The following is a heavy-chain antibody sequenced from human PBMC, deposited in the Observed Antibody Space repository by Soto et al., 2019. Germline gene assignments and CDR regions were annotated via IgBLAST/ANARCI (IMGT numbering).Heavy chain of an antibody. J-gene: IGHJ4*02. CDR1: GFTFSSYA. V-gene: IGHV3-30*04. D-gene: IGHD5-12*01. CDR3: ARGGRLRHFDY. Sequence: QVPVVESGGGVVQPGRALRLSCAASGFTFSSYAMHWVRQAPGKGLEWVAIISYDGSDKYYADSVKGRFTISRDNSKNTLYLQMNSLRTEDTAVYYCARGGRLRHFDYWGQGTLVTVSS. CDR2: ISYDGSDK.